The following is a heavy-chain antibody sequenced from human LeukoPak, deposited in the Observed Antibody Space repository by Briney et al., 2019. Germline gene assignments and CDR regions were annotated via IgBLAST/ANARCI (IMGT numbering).Heavy chain of an antibody. Sequence: PGGSLRLSCAASGFTFSSYGMHWARQAPGKGLEWVSSISSSSSYIYYADSVKGRFTISRDNAKNSLYLQMNSLRAEDTAVYYCARRDGSGSYNHYYYYMDVWGKGTTVTVSS. J-gene: IGHJ6*03. CDR3: ARRDGSGSYNHYYYYMDV. CDR1: GFTFSSYG. D-gene: IGHD3-10*01. V-gene: IGHV3-21*01. CDR2: ISSSSSYI.